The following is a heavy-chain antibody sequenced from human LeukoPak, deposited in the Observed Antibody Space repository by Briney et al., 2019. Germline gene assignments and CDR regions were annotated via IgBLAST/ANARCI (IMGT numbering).Heavy chain of an antibody. V-gene: IGHV1-18*01. Sequence: ASVKVSCKASGYTFTSYGIRWVRQAPGQGLEWMGWISAYNGNTNYAQKLQGRVTMTTDTSTSTAYMELRSLRSDDTAVYYCARIAAAPGQDAFDIWGQGTIVTVSS. J-gene: IGHJ3*02. CDR1: GYTFTSYG. D-gene: IGHD6-13*01. CDR3: ARIAAAPGQDAFDI. CDR2: ISAYNGNT.